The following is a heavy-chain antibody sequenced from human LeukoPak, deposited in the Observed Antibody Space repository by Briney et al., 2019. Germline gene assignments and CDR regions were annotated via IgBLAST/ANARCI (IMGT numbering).Heavy chain of an antibody. D-gene: IGHD1-26*01. CDR3: VRLFPVTSGSVYAPFHF. J-gene: IGHJ4*02. V-gene: IGHV3-30*04. CDR1: GFTFSSYA. Sequence: GTSLRLSCAASGFTFSSYAMHWVRQAPGKGLEWVAVISYDGSNIYYADSVKGRFTISRDNSKSTVHLQMNSLRPEDTAVYYCVRLFPVTSGSVYAPFHFWGLGTLVTVSS. CDR2: ISYDGSNI.